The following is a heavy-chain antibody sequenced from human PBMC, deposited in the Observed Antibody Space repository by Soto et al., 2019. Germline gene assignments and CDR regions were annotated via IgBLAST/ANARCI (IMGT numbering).Heavy chain of an antibody. V-gene: IGHV4-61*08. Sequence: PSKTLSLTCAVSGGSVSCGAYYWTWIRQPPGKGLEWIGYIYYNGSTTYNPSLKSRVTISIDTSKNQFSLKLTSATAADTAVYYCARDIRGYSRAFDYWGQGALVTVSS. CDR3: ARDIRGYSRAFDY. CDR2: IYYNGST. CDR1: GGSVSCGAYY. D-gene: IGHD5-18*01. J-gene: IGHJ4*02.